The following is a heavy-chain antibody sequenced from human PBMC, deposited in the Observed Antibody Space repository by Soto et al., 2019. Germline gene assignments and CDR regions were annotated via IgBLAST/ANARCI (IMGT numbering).Heavy chain of an antibody. CDR1: GYSFTSYW. V-gene: IGHV5-51*01. Sequence: PGESLKISCKGSGYSFTSYWIGWVRQMPGKGLEWMGIIYPGDSDTRYSPSFQGQVTISADKSISTAYLQWSSLKASDTAMYYCARQHRVLLWFGESFDPWGQGTLVTV. D-gene: IGHD3-10*01. CDR3: ARQHRVLLWFGESFDP. J-gene: IGHJ5*02. CDR2: IYPGDSDT.